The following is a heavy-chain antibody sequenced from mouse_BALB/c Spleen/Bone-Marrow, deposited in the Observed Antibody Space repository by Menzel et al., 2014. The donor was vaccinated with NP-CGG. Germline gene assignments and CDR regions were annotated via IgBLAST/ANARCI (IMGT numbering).Heavy chain of an antibody. CDR2: IRNKANGYTT. V-gene: IGHV7-3*02. D-gene: IGHD2-4*01. J-gene: IGHJ1*01. CDR3: AREIISDYHWYFDV. CDR1: GFTFADYY. Sequence: EVQLVESGGGLVQPGGSLRLSCATSGFTFADYYMSWVRQPPGKALEWLGFIRNKANGYTTEYSASVKGRFTISRDNSQSILYLQMNTLRAEDSATYYCAREIISDYHWYFDVWGAGTTVTVSS.